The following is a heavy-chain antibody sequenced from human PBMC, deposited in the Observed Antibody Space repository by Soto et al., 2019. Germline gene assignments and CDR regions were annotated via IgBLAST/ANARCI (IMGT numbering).Heavy chain of an antibody. D-gene: IGHD6-19*01. Sequence: QVQLQESGPGLVKPSGTLSLTCAVSSGSISSSNWWSWVRQPPGKGLEWIGAISHSGSTNYNPSRKSRVTISVDKSKNLFSLKLSSVTAADTAVYYCARARGAVAGTVWFDPWGQGTLVTVSS. CDR2: ISHSGST. J-gene: IGHJ5*02. V-gene: IGHV4-4*02. CDR3: ARARGAVAGTVWFDP. CDR1: SGSISSSNW.